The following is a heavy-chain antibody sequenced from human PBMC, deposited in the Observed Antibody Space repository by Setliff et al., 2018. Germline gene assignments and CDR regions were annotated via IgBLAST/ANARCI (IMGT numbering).Heavy chain of an antibody. V-gene: IGHV3-21*01. J-gene: IGHJ4*02. Sequence: PGGSLRLSCVASGFTFSSYSMIWARQAPGTGLERVSSVSIGQTHIYYADSVKGRFTISRDNAKNSLYLQMNSLRVEDTAVYFCARAKGTSMATQYFDYWGQGTPVTVSS. CDR1: GFTFSSYS. CDR3: ARAKGTSMATQYFDY. D-gene: IGHD3-10*01. CDR2: VSIGQTHI.